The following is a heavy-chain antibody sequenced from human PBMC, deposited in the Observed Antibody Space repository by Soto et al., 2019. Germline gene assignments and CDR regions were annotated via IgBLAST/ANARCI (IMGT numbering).Heavy chain of an antibody. CDR2: IDWDDDK. Sequence: PTLVNPTQTLTLTCTFSGFSLITTGMCVSWIRQPPGKALQWLARIDWDDDKYYSTSLKTRLTISKDTSKNQVIITMTNMDPVDTATYYCARISAGDSGDAFDIWGQGTTVTVSS. D-gene: IGHD2-21*02. CDR1: GFSLITTGMC. CDR3: ARISAGDSGDAFDI. J-gene: IGHJ3*02. V-gene: IGHV2-70*11.